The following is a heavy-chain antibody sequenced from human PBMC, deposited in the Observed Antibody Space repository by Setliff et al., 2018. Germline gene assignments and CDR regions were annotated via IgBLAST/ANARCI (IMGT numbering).Heavy chain of an antibody. V-gene: IGHV4-59*01. D-gene: IGHD3-16*01. CDR3: ARGGTFRYFDY. J-gene: IGHJ4*02. CDR1: GGSLGTYY. Sequence: SETLSLTCTVSGGSLGTYYWTLIRQPPGKGLEWIASVFHSGTAYYSPSLKSRVTMSVDTSKNQFSLKLRSVTAADTAVYFCARGGTFRYFDYWGQGTPVTVSS. CDR2: VFHSGTA.